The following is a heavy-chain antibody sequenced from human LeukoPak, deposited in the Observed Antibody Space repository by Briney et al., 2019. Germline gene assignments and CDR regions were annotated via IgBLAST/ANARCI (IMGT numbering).Heavy chain of an antibody. V-gene: IGHV4-34*01. CDR3: ARHAVPNSSENWFDP. J-gene: IGHJ5*02. Sequence: SETLSLTCAVYSGPFNGYYWSWIRQFPGKGLEWIGEINDSGNTNYNPSLKSRVTLSVDTSKNQFSLRLGSVTAADTAVYYCARHAVPNSSENWFDPWGQGTLVTVSS. D-gene: IGHD6-19*01. CDR1: SGPFNGYY. CDR2: INDSGNT.